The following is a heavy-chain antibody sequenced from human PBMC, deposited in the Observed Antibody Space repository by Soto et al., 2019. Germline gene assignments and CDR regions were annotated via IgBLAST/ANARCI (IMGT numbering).Heavy chain of an antibody. J-gene: IGHJ4*02. Sequence: EVQLVESGGGLVQPGGSLRLSCAGSGLTFSNYWMHWVSQAPGKGLEWVSRIDHDGTTDYADSVRGRFTISRDNAENTLYLQMNSLSPEDTAVYYCVRDSHGDYWGQGTLDTVSS. CDR2: IDHDGTT. CDR1: GLTFSNYW. V-gene: IGHV3-74*01. CDR3: VRDSHGDY.